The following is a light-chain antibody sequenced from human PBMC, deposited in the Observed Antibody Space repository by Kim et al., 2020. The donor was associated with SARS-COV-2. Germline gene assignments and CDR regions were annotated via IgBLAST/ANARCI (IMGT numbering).Light chain of an antibody. V-gene: IGLV2-14*03. CDR3: SSYTTSTSVG. CDR2: GVS. J-gene: IGLJ2*01. CDR1: SSDVGGYTY. Sequence: SALTQPASVSGSPGQSITISCTGTSSDVGGYTYVSWYQQPPGKAPKLMIYGVSNRPSGVSNRFSGSKSGNTASLTISGLQAEDEADYYCSSYTTSTSVGFVGGSQLTVL.